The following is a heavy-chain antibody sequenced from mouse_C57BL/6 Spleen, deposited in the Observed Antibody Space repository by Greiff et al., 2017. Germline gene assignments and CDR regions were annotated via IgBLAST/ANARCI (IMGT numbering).Heavy chain of an antibody. Sequence: EVQLVESEGGLVQPGSSMKLSCTASGFTFSDYYMAWVRQVPEKGLEWVANINYDGSSTYYLDSLKSRFIISRDNAKNILYLQMSSLKSEDTATYYCARVYSKGGYAMDYWGQGTSVTVSS. CDR2: INYDGSST. CDR3: ARVYSKGGYAMDY. CDR1: GFTFSDYY. V-gene: IGHV5-16*01. J-gene: IGHJ4*01. D-gene: IGHD2-5*01.